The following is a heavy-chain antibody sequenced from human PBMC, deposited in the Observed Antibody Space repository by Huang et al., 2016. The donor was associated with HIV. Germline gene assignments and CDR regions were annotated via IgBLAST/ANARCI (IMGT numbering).Heavy chain of an antibody. D-gene: IGHD3-10*01. V-gene: IGHV5-51*01. Sequence: EVQLVQSGAEVKKPGESLKISCKGSGYRFRSNWIGWVRQMTGKGLEWMGSIYPGDSDTRYSPSFQGQVTISADKSINTAYLQWSSLKASDTAMYYCARLIGSPSFYYGLDVWGQGTTVTVSS. CDR1: GYRFRSNW. CDR3: ARLIGSPSFYYGLDV. CDR2: IYPGDSDT. J-gene: IGHJ6*02.